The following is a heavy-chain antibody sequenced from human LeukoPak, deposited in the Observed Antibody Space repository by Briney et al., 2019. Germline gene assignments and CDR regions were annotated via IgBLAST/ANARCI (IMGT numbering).Heavy chain of an antibody. CDR1: GFSFRSYA. CDR2: IAGGGGNI. V-gene: IGHV3-23*01. D-gene: IGHD7-27*01. Sequence: GGSLRLSCAASGFSFRSYAMIWVRQAPGKGLEWVSAIAGGGGNIWYADSVKGRFTISRDNSKNTLYLQMNSLSADDTAVYFCAKIRAGDYYYFYGMDIWGQGTAVTVSS. CDR3: AKIRAGDYYYFYGMDI. J-gene: IGHJ6*02.